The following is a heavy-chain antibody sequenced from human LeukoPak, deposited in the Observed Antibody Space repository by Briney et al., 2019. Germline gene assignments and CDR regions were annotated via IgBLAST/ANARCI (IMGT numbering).Heavy chain of an antibody. J-gene: IGHJ4*02. Sequence: SETLSLTCAVYGGSFSGYYWSWIRQPPGKGLEWIGEINHSGSTNYNPSLKSRVTISVDTSKNQFSLKLSSVTAADTAVYYCARGPTVAGERNPFDYWGQGTLVTVSS. V-gene: IGHV4-34*01. D-gene: IGHD6-19*01. CDR1: GGSFSGYY. CDR3: ARGPTVAGERNPFDY. CDR2: INHSGST.